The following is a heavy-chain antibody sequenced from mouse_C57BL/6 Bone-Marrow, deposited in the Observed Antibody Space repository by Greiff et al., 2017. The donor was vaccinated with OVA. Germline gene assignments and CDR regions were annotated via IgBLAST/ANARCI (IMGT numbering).Heavy chain of an antibody. CDR3: ARALITTVVATKYFDV. V-gene: IGHV3-6*01. D-gene: IGHD1-1*01. Sequence: EVKLQESGPGLVKPSQSLSLTCSVTGYSITSGYYWNWIRQFPGNKLEWMGYISYDGSNNYNPSLKNRISITRDTSKNQFFLKLNSVTTEDTATYYCARALITTVVATKYFDVWGTGTTVTVSS. CDR1: GYSITSGYY. J-gene: IGHJ1*03. CDR2: ISYDGSN.